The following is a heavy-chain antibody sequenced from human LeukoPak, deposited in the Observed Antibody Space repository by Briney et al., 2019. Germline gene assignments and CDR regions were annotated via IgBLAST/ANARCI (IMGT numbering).Heavy chain of an antibody. D-gene: IGHD1-26*01. CDR3: ATVPLSGSYPYYFDY. J-gene: IGHJ4*02. Sequence: ASVKVSCKVSGYTLTELSMHWVRQAPGKGLEWMGGFEPEDGETIYAQKFQGRVTMTEDTSTDTAYMELSSLRSEDTAVYYCATVPLSGSYPYYFDYWGQGTLVTVSS. CDR2: FEPEDGET. CDR1: GYTLTELS. V-gene: IGHV1-24*01.